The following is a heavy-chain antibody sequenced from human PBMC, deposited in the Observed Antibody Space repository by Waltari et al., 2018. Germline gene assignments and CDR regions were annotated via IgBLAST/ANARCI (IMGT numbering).Heavy chain of an antibody. Sequence: QVQLQESGPGLVKPSETLSLTCTVSGGSISSYYWSWIRQPAGKGLEWIGRIYTSGSTNYNTSLKSRVTISRDNAKNSLYLQMNSLRAEDTAVYYCAAQVVAATAAEYFQHWGQGTLVTVSS. CDR1: GGSISSYY. CDR2: IYTSGST. V-gene: IGHV4-4*07. D-gene: IGHD2-15*01. CDR3: AAQVVAATAAEYFQH. J-gene: IGHJ1*01.